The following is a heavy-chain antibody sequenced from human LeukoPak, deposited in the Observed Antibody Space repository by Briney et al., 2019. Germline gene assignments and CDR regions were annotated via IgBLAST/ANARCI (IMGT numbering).Heavy chain of an antibody. D-gene: IGHD3-10*01. CDR3: ANTRAFRTLDY. CDR1: GFTFRSHA. CDR2: ISSTGGST. Sequence: GGSLGLSCAASGFTFRSHALTWVRQAPGKGLEWVSAISSTGGSTYYADSVKGRFTISRDNSKNTLSLLMNSLRAEDTAVYYCANTRAFRTLDYWGQGTLVTVSS. J-gene: IGHJ4*02. V-gene: IGHV3-23*01.